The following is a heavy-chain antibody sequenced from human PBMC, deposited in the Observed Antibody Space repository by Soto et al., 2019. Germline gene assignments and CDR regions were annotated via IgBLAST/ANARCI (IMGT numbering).Heavy chain of an antibody. CDR3: XXDXXXXXXXGPSWFDP. CDR1: GGTFSGYA. J-gene: IGHJ5*02. CDR2: IIPISGTA. Sequence: QVQLVQSGAEVKKPGSSVKVSCKASGGTFSGYAISWVRQAPGQGLEWMGGIIPISGTATYAQKFQGRVTXXXXXXXXXXXXXXXXXXXXXXXXXXXXXDXXXXXXXGPSWFDPWGQGTLVTVSS. V-gene: IGHV1-69*05.